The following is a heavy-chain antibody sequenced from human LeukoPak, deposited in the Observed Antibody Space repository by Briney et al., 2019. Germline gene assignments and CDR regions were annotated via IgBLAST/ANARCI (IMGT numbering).Heavy chain of an antibody. D-gene: IGHD2-2*02. CDR1: GFTFSSYA. CDR3: AKKYQLLYWGYFDY. CDR2: ISGSGGST. V-gene: IGHV3-23*01. J-gene: IGHJ4*02. Sequence: PGGSLRLSCAASGFTFSSYAMSWVRQAPGKGLEWVSAISGSGGSTYDADSVKGRFTISRNNSKNTLYLQMNSLRAEDTAVYYCAKKYQLLYWGYFDYWGQGTLVTVFS.